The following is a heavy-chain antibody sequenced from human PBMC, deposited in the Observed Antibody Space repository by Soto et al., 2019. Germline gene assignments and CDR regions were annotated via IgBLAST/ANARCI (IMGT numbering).Heavy chain of an antibody. CDR3: ARLIAVVEAKCFDP. J-gene: IGHJ5*02. V-gene: IGHV1-18*01. Sequence: QVQLVQSGGEVKKPGASVKVSCKASGYTFTSYGIYWVRQAPGQGLEWMGWISAYNGNTNYAQKLQGRVTMTTDTSTSKAYMELRSLRSDDTAVYYCARLIAVVEAKCFDPWGQGTLVTVSS. CDR1: GYTFTSYG. CDR2: ISAYNGNT. D-gene: IGHD6-19*01.